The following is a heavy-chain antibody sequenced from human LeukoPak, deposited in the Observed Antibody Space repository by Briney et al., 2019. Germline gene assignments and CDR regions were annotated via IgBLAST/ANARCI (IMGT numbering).Heavy chain of an antibody. V-gene: IGHV3-33*01. D-gene: IGHD3-22*01. CDR1: GFTFSSYG. J-gene: IGHJ4*02. CDR2: IWYDGSNK. Sequence: GGSLRLSCAASGFTFSSYGMHWVRQAPGKGLEWVAVIWYDGSNKYYADSVKGRFTISRDNSKNTLYLQMNSLRAEDTAVYYCARAGGYYDGSGYIFNGYYFDYWGQGTLVTVSS. CDR3: ARAGGYYDGSGYIFNGYYFDY.